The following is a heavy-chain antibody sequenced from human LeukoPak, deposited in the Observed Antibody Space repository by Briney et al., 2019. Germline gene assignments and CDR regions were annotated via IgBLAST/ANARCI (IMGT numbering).Heavy chain of an antibody. V-gene: IGHV3-21*01. D-gene: IGHD2-2*01. J-gene: IGHJ4*02. CDR1: GFTFSSYS. CDR2: ISSSSSYI. CDR3: ARDWRAIVVVPAAPFFDY. Sequence: GGSLRLSCAASGFTFSSYSMNWVRQAPGKGLEWVSSISSSSSYIYYADSVKGRFTISRDNAKNSLYLQMNSLRAEDTAAYYCARDWRAIVVVPAAPFFDYWGQGTLVTVSS.